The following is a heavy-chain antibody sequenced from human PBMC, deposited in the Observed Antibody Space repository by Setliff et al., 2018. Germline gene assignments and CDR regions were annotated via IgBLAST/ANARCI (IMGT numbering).Heavy chain of an antibody. CDR3: ARGGGGSGSNWYFDL. CDR1: GGSISSYY. Sequence: SETLSLTCTVSGGSISSYYWSWIRQPPGKGLEWIGYIYYSGSTNYNPSLKSRVTISVDTSKNQFSLKLSSVTAADTAVYYCARGGGGSGSNWYFDLWGRGTLVTAPQ. J-gene: IGHJ2*01. CDR2: IYYSGST. D-gene: IGHD3-22*01. V-gene: IGHV4-59*01.